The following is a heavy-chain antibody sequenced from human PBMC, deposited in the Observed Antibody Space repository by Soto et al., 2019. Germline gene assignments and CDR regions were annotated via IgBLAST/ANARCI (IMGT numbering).Heavy chain of an antibody. V-gene: IGHV3-30-3*01. CDR3: TRGLLTDFFDY. CDR2: ISYDGSNQ. CDR1: GFTFDTYA. J-gene: IGHJ4*02. Sequence: GGSLRLSCAASGFTFDTYAMHWVRQAPGKGLEWVAVISYDGSNQFYAGSVKGRFTVSRDNSKNTFYLQVNSLRNDDTAVYYCTRGLLTDFFDYWGQGALVTVSS.